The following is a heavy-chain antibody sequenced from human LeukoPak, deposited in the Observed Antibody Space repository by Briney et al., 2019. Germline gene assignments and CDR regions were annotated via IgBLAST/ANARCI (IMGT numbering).Heavy chain of an antibody. CDR3: ARVTGYDWESFYDY. J-gene: IGHJ4*02. D-gene: IGHD5-12*01. Sequence: SSETLSLTCTVSGGSISSYYWSWIRQPPGKGLEWIGYICYSGSTNYNPSLKSRVTISVDTSKNQFSLKLRSVTAADTAVYYCARVTGYDWESFYDYWGQGTLVTVSS. CDR1: GGSISSYY. CDR2: ICYSGST. V-gene: IGHV4-59*01.